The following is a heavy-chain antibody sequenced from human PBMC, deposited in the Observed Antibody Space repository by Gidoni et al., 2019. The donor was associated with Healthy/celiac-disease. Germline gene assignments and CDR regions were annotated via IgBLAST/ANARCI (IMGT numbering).Heavy chain of an antibody. V-gene: IGHV3-11*06. CDR2: ISSSSSYT. J-gene: IGHJ6*02. Sequence: QVQLVESGGGLVKPGGSLRLSCSASGFTFSDYYMSWIRQAPGKGLEWVSYISSSSSYTNYADSVKGRFTISRDNAKNSLYLQMNSLRAEDTAVYYCARVAVAGAYGMDVWGQGTTVTVSS. CDR1: GFTFSDYY. D-gene: IGHD6-19*01. CDR3: ARVAVAGAYGMDV.